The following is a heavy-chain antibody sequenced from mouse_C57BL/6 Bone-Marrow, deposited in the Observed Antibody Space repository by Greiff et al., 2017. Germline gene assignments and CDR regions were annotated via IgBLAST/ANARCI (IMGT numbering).Heavy chain of an antibody. Sequence: VQLQQSGPELVKPGASVKISCKASGYTFTDYYMNWVKQSHGKSLEWIGDINPNNGGTSYNQKFKGKATLTVDKSSSTAYMELRSLTSEDSAVYYCARVGSGYTLDYWGQGTTRTVSS. V-gene: IGHV1-26*01. D-gene: IGHD3-2*02. J-gene: IGHJ2*01. CDR1: GYTFTDYY. CDR3: ARVGSGYTLDY. CDR2: INPNNGGT.